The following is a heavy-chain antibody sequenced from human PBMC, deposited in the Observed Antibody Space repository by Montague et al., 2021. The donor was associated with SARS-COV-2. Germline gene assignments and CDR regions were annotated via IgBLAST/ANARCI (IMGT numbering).Heavy chain of an antibody. Sequence: SETLSLTCTISSGSISSRSYYWGWIRQPPGKGLEWIGGIYYSGNTYYNPSLKSRVTISVDPSKNQSSLKLTSVTAADTAVYFCAREGAVVGARRTFDIWGQGTMVTVSS. CDR2: IYYSGNT. V-gene: IGHV4-39*07. CDR3: AREGAVVGARRTFDI. D-gene: IGHD1-26*01. J-gene: IGHJ3*02. CDR1: SGSISSRSYY.